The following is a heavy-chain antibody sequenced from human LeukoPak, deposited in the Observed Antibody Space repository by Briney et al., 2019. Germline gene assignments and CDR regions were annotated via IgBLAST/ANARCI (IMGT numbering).Heavy chain of an antibody. V-gene: IGHV3-23*01. CDR2: VSDTGDT. J-gene: IGHJ4*02. CDR3: AKGSGYDTDFDY. CDR1: GFTFSTYV. Sequence: PGGSLRLSCATSGFTFSTYVMSWVRQAPGKGLEWISGVSDTGDTYYADSVTGRFTISRDNSKNTLYLQMNSLTGEDTAVYYCAKGSGYDTDFDYWGQGTLVTVSS. D-gene: IGHD3-9*01.